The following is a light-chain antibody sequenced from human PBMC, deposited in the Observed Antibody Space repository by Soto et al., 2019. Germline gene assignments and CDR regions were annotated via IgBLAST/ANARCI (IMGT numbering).Light chain of an antibody. CDR2: AAS. CDR1: ESISSY. J-gene: IGKJ1*01. Sequence: DIQMTQSPSSLSASVGDRVTITCRASESISSYLNWYQQKPGKAPKLLIYAASSLQSWVPSRFSGSGSGTDFPLTISSLLPEDFATYYCHQSYSTRRTFGQGTKVDIK. V-gene: IGKV1-39*01. CDR3: HQSYSTRRT.